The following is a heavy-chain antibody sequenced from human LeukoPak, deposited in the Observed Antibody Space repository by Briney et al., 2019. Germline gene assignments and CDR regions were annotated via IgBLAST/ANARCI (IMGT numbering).Heavy chain of an antibody. CDR2: IYTSGSI. J-gene: IGHJ5*02. CDR1: GGSISSGSYY. D-gene: IGHD3-10*01. CDR3: AREGLNMVRGVIPKEAWGWFDP. Sequence: SETLSLTCTVSGGSISSGSYYWNWIRQPAGKGLEWIGRIYTSGSINYNPSLKSRVTVSVDTSKNQFSLKLSSVTAADTAVYYCAREGLNMVRGVIPKEAWGWFDPWGQGTLVTVSP. V-gene: IGHV4-61*02.